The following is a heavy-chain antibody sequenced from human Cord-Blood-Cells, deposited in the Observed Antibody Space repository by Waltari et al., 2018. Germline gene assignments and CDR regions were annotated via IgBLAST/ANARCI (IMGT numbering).Heavy chain of an antibody. J-gene: IGHJ3*02. Sequence: QVQLVQSGAEVKKPGASVKVSCKASGYTFTSYAMHWVRQAPGQRLEWMGWINAGNGNTKYSQKFQGRVTITRDTSASTAYMELSSLRSEDTAVYYCARDVAAAGTDAFDIWGQGTMVTVSS. CDR1: GYTFTSYA. V-gene: IGHV1-3*01. CDR3: ARDVAAAGTDAFDI. CDR2: INAGNGNT. D-gene: IGHD6-13*01.